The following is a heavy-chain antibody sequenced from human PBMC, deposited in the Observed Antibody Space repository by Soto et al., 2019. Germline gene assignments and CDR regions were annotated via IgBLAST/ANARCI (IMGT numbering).Heavy chain of an antibody. CDR3: AKAFFRDSLYFDY. J-gene: IGHJ4*01. D-gene: IGHD2-21*02. V-gene: IGHV3-23*01. CDR1: GFTFSSYA. Sequence: GGSLRLSCASSGFTFSSYAMSWVRQAPGKGLEWVSAISGSGGSTYYADSVKGRFTISRDNSKNTLYLQMNSLRAEDTAVYYCAKAFFRDSLYFDYWGQEPWSPSPQ. CDR2: ISGSGGST.